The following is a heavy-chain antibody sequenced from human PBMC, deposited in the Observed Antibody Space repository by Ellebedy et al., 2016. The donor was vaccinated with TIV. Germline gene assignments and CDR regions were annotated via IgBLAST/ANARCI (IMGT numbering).Heavy chain of an antibody. J-gene: IGHJ6*02. CDR3: AGRYCSGGSCYDGLDYYYGMDV. CDR2: IYTSGST. D-gene: IGHD2-15*01. Sequence: MPSETLSLTCTVSGGSISSYYWSWIRQPAGKGLEWIGRIYTSGSTNYNPSLKSRVTMSVDTSKNQFSLKLSSVTAADTAVYYCAGRYCSGGSCYDGLDYYYGMDVWGQGTTVTVSS. CDR1: GGSISSYY. V-gene: IGHV4-4*07.